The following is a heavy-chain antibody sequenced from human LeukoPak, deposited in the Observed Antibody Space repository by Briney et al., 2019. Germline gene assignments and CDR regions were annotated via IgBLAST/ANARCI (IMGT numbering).Heavy chain of an antibody. CDR3: AREGRMVGATRNRWFDP. Sequence: XCXXSXGTFSXXAISWVRQAPGQGLEWMGGIIPIFGTANYAQKFQGRVTITADESTSTAYMELSSLRSEDTAVYYCAREGRMVGATRNRWFDPWGQGTLVTVSS. V-gene: IGHV1-69*01. CDR2: IIPIFGTA. CDR1: XGTFSXXA. J-gene: IGHJ5*02. D-gene: IGHD1-26*01.